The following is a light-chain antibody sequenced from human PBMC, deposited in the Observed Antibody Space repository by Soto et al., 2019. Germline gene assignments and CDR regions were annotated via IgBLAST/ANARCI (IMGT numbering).Light chain of an antibody. CDR2: GAS. CDR1: QSVSSSY. CDR3: QQYGSSPIT. V-gene: IGKV3-20*01. Sequence: EIVLTQSPGTLSLSPGERATLSFSASQSVSSSYLAWYQQKPGQAPRLRIYGASSRATGIPDRFSGSGSGTDFTLTISRLEPEDFAVYYCQQYGSSPITFGQGTRLEIK. J-gene: IGKJ5*01.